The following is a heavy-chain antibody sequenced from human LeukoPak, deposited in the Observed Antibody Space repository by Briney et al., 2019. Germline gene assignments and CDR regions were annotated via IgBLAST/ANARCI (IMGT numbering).Heavy chain of an antibody. D-gene: IGHD4-17*01. CDR2: ISGSGGST. Sequence: GGSLRLSCAASGFTFSSYAMSWVRQAPGKGLEWVSAISGSGGSTYYADSVKGRFTISRENSKNTLYLQMNSLRAEDTAVYYCATVTARGGGGYWGQGTLVTVSS. CDR1: GFTFSSYA. V-gene: IGHV3-23*01. J-gene: IGHJ4*02. CDR3: ATVTARGGGGY.